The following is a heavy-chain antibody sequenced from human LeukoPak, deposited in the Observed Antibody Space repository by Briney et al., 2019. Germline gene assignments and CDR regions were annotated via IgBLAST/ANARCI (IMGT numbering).Heavy chain of an antibody. Sequence: ASVKVSCKASGYTFTGYYMHWVRQAPGQGLEWMGWINPNSGGTNYAQKFQGRVTMTEDTSTDTAYMELSSLRSEDTAVYYCATPRGRYCSSTSCPINWFDPWGQGTLVTVSS. V-gene: IGHV1-2*02. D-gene: IGHD2-2*01. CDR1: GYTFTGYY. CDR2: INPNSGGT. J-gene: IGHJ5*02. CDR3: ATPRGRYCSSTSCPINWFDP.